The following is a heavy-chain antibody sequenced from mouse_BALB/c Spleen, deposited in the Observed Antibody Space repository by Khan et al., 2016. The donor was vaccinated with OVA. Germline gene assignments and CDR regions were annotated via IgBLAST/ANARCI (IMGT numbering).Heavy chain of an antibody. J-gene: IGHJ3*01. CDR1: GFTFSTYG. V-gene: IGHV5-6*02. CDR3: TRLAYYYDSEGFAY. CDR2: VSTGGSYT. Sequence: EVKLVESGGDLVKPGGSLKLSCAASGFTFSTYGMSWVRQAPDKRLEWVATVSTGGSYTYYPDSVTGRFTISRDHAKNTLHLQMSGLRAEDTAMFYCTRLAYYYDSEGFAYWGQGTLVTVSA. D-gene: IGHD1-1*01.